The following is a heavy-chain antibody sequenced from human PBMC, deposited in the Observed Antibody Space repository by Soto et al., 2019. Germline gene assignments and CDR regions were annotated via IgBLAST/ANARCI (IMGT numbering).Heavy chain of an antibody. CDR3: APSNWRDPIYD. CDR1: GFSLSTGAVG. CDR2: IYWDDDK. D-gene: IGHD1-1*01. J-gene: IGHJ4*02. V-gene: IGHV2-5*02. Sequence: QITLKESGPPLVKPTQTLTLTCTFSGFSLSTGAVGVDWIRQPPGKALEWLALIYWDDDKHYSPSLKSRLTTTKDTPKNQVVLTMTNMDPVDTATYYCAPSNWRDPIYDWGQGTLVTVSS.